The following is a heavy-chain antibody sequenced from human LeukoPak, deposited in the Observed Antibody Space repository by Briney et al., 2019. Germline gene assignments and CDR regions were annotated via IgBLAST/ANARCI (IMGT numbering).Heavy chain of an antibody. CDR3: SRGINSAFDV. V-gene: IGHV6-1*01. D-gene: IGHD3-16*01. CDR2: TYYGSKWYY. Sequence: HSQTLSLTCVISGDNVLRNDIAWNWIRQSPSRGLEWLGRTYYGSKWYYDYAVSVKSRIIINLDTSNNHFSLQLNSVTPEDTAVYYCSRGINSAFDVWGQGAMVTVSS. J-gene: IGHJ3*01. CDR1: GDNVLRNDIA.